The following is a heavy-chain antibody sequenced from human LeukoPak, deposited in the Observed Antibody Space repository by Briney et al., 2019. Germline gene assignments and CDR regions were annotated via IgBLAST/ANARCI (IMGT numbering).Heavy chain of an antibody. CDR1: GFTFSSYG. Sequence: GRSLRLSCAASGFTFSSYGMHWVRQAPGKGLEWVAVISYDGSNKYYADSVKGRFTISRDNSKNTLYLQMNSLRAEDTAVYYCARDTVASYYYYYMDVWGKGTTVTVSS. D-gene: IGHD4-23*01. J-gene: IGHJ6*03. V-gene: IGHV3-30*03. CDR3: ARDTVASYYYYYMDV. CDR2: ISYDGSNK.